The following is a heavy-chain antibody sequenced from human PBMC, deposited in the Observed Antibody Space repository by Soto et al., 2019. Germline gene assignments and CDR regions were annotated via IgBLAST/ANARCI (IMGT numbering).Heavy chain of an antibody. CDR2: IIPIFGTA. CDR1: GGTFSSYA. J-gene: IGHJ4*02. V-gene: IGHV1-69*13. Sequence: ASVKVSCKASGGTFSSYAISWVRQAPGQGLEWMGGIIPIFGTANYAQKFQGRVTITADESTSTAYMELSSLRSEDTAVYYCARDSVVAATGYYFDYWGQGTLVTVSS. D-gene: IGHD2-15*01. CDR3: ARDSVVAATGYYFDY.